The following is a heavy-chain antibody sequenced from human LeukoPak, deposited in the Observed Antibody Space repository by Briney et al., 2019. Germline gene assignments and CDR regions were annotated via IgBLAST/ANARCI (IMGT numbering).Heavy chain of an antibody. D-gene: IGHD3-10*01. V-gene: IGHV3-30*02. Sequence: PGGSLRLSCAASGFTFSSYGMHWVRQAPGKGLEWVAFIRYDGSNKYYADSVKGRFTISRDNSKNTLYLQMNSLRAEDTAVYDCAKDQFWFGESNAFDYWGQGTLVTVSS. CDR2: IRYDGSNK. CDR3: AKDQFWFGESNAFDY. J-gene: IGHJ4*02. CDR1: GFTFSSYG.